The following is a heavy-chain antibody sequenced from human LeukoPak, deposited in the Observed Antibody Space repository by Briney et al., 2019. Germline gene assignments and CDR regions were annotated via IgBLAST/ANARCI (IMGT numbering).Heavy chain of an antibody. CDR1: GFTFDDYG. D-gene: IGHD3-10*02. CDR2: INWNGGST. CDR3: AELGITMIGGV. J-gene: IGHJ6*04. Sequence: GGSLRLSCAASGFTFDDYGMSWVRQVPGKGLEWVSDINWNGGSTDYADSVKGRFTISRDNAKNSLYLQMNSLRAEDTAVYYCAELGITMIGGVWGKGTTVTISS. V-gene: IGHV3-20*04.